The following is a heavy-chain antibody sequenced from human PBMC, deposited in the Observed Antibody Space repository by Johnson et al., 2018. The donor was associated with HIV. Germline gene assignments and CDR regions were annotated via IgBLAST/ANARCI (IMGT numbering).Heavy chain of an antibody. CDR1: GFTFSSYG. J-gene: IGHJ3*02. D-gene: IGHD4-23*01. V-gene: IGHV3-30*18. CDR3: ANGGQVVTHWRAFDI. Sequence: QVQLVESGGGVVQPGRSLRLFCAASGFTFSSYGMHWVRQAPGKGLEWVAVISYDGSNKYYADSVKGRFTISRDNSKNTLYLQMNSLRAEDTAVYYCANGGQVVTHWRAFDIWGQGTMVTVSS. CDR2: ISYDGSNK.